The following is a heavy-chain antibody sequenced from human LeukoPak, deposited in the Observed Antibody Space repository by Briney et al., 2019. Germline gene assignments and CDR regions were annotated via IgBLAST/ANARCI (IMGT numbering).Heavy chain of an antibody. CDR3: AAGHEPNAFDI. CDR1: GGSISSSSYY. Sequence: SETLSLTCTVSGGSISSSSYYWGWIRQPPGKGLEWIGYIYHSGSTYYNPSLKSRVTISVDRSKNQFSLKLSSVTAADTAVYYCAAGHEPNAFDIWGQGTMVTVSS. D-gene: IGHD1-14*01. J-gene: IGHJ3*02. V-gene: IGHV4-39*07. CDR2: IYHSGST.